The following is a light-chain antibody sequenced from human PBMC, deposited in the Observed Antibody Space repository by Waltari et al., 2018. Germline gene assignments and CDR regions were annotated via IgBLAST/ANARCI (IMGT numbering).Light chain of an antibody. V-gene: IGKV3-20*01. J-gene: IGKJ1*01. CDR2: GAS. CDR1: QSVRRA. Sequence: ELVLSHSPVSLSSSPAERVTLSCRASQSVRRALAWYQQKPGQAPRLLIFGASNRATGIPDRFSGSGSETDFSLTISRLEPEDFAVYYCQHYVRLPATFGRGTKVEIK. CDR3: QHYVRLPAT.